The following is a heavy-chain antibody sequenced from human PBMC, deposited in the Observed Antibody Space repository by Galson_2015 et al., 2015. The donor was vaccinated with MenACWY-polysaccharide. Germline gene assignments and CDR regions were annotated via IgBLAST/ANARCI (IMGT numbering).Heavy chain of an antibody. CDR3: ARGVVVVPAAILYGMDA. Sequence: SLRLSCAASGFTFSSYDMHWVRQATGKGLEWVSAIGTAGDTYYPGSVKGRFTISRENDKDTLYLQMNSLRAGDTAVYYCARGVVVVPAAILYGMDASGQGTTVTVSS. CDR1: GFTFSSYD. J-gene: IGHJ6*02. CDR2: IGTAGDT. D-gene: IGHD2-2*01. V-gene: IGHV3-13*01.